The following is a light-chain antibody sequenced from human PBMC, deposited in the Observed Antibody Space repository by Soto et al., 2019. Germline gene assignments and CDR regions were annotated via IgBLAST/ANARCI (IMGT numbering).Light chain of an antibody. CDR2: EVS. Sequence: QSVLTQTASVSGALGQSITIACPGGSSDIGDYNYVSWYQQHPDTAPKLIIYEVSHRPSGVSHRFSGSKSGNTASLTISGLQAEDEAEYHCSSFTTTTSLGLFGTGTKVTVL. V-gene: IGLV2-14*01. J-gene: IGLJ1*01. CDR1: SSDIGDYNY. CDR3: SSFTTTTSLGL.